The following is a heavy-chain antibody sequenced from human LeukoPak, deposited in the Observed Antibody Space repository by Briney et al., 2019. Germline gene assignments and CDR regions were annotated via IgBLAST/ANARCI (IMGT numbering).Heavy chain of an antibody. CDR1: GVSFSGYY. Sequence: SETLSLTCAVYGVSFSGYYWSWIRQPPGKGLEWIGEINHSGSTNYNPSLKSRVTISVDTSKNQFSLKLSSVTAADTAVYYCARGWAARHRYYYYYMDVWGKGTTVTVSS. J-gene: IGHJ6*03. CDR2: INHSGST. V-gene: IGHV4-34*01. D-gene: IGHD6-6*01. CDR3: ARGWAARHRYYYYYMDV.